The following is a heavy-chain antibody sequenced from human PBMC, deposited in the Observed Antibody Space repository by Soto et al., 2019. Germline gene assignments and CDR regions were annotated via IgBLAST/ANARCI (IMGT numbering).Heavy chain of an antibody. CDR3: AKGRTPECSGGSCTIWNGFDP. V-gene: IGHV3-23*01. Sequence: EVQLLESGGGLVQPGGSLSLSCAAPGFTIGSDAMSWVRQAPGKGLEWVSAISGSGSYTLYADSVRGRFTVSRDNSRNTLYLQMNSLRVEDTAIYYCAKGRTPECSGGSCTIWNGFDPWGQGTLVTVSS. D-gene: IGHD2-15*01. CDR1: GFTIGSDA. CDR2: ISGSGSYT. J-gene: IGHJ5*02.